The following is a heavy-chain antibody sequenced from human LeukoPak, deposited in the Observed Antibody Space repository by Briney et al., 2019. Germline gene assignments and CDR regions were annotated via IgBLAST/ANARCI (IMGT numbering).Heavy chain of an antibody. CDR1: GGSTSSGGYY. CDR3: ARVVIGGSGPFDY. Sequence: TSATLSLTCTVSGGSTSSGGYYWSWIRQHPGKGLEWIGYIYYSGSTYYNPSLKSRVTISVDTSKNQFSLKLSSVTAADTAVYYCARVVIGGSGPFDYWGQGTLVTVSS. CDR2: IYYSGST. V-gene: IGHV4-31*03. D-gene: IGHD3-10*01. J-gene: IGHJ4*02.